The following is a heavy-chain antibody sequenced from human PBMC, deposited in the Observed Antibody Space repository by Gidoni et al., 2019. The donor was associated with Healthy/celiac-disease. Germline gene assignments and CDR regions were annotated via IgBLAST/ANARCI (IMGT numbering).Heavy chain of an antibody. D-gene: IGHD3-16*01. CDR1: GFTFSSYG. V-gene: IGHV3-30*18. CDR3: AKDGAPYYYYMDV. CDR2: ISYDGSNK. Sequence: QVQLVESGGGVVWPGRSLRLSCEASGFTFSSYGIHWVRQAPSKGLEWVAVISYDGSNKYYADSVKGRFTLSRDNSKNTLYLQMNSLRAEDTAVYYCAKDGAPYYYYMDVWGKGTTVTVSS. J-gene: IGHJ6*03.